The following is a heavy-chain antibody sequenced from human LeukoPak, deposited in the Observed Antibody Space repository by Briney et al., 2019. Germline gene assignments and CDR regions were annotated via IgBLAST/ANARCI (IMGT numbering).Heavy chain of an antibody. CDR2: IYHNGDT. CDR1: GGSIISGDYY. Sequence: SQTLSLTCIVSGGSIISGDYYWRWIRQPPGKGLEWIGYIYHNGDTYYNPSLKSRVSISVDTSKNQFPLKLSSVTAADTAVYYCARHLFGELLGVVWFDPWGHGTLVTVSS. CDR3: ARHLFGELLGVVWFDP. D-gene: IGHD3-10*01. J-gene: IGHJ5*02. V-gene: IGHV4-30-4*08.